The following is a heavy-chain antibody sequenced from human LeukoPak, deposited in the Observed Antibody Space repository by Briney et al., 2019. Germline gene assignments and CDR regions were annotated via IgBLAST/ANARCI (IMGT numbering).Heavy chain of an antibody. CDR3: ARTYYYDSSGANDAFDI. Sequence: AASVKVSCKASGYTFTGYYIHWVRQAPGQGLEWMGWINPNSSGTNYAQKFQGWVTMTRDTSISTAYMELRRLRSDDTAVYYCARTYYYDSSGANDAFDIWGQGTMVTVSS. V-gene: IGHV1-2*04. D-gene: IGHD3-22*01. J-gene: IGHJ3*02. CDR1: GYTFTGYY. CDR2: INPNSSGT.